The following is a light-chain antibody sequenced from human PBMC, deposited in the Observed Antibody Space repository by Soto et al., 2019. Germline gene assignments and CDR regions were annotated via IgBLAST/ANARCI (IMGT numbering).Light chain of an antibody. CDR2: DVS. J-gene: IGLJ2*01. CDR1: SSDVGGYNY. V-gene: IGLV2-11*01. Sequence: QSALTQPRSVSGSPGQSVTISCTGTSSDVGGYNYVSWYQQHPGTVPKLMIYDVSNRPSGVPDRFSGSKSGNTASLTISGLQAEDEADYYCCSYAGGHTSLQFGGGTKVTVL. CDR3: CSYAGGHTSLQ.